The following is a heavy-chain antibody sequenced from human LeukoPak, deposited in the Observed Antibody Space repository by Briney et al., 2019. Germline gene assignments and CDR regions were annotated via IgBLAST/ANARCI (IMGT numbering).Heavy chain of an antibody. CDR3: AKDPASYEYYFDY. Sequence: GGSLRLSCAASGFTFSGYAMSWVRQAPGKGLEWVSPISASAGTTYYADSVTGRFTISRDNSKNTLDLQMNSLRAEDTAVYYCAKDPASYEYYFDYWGQGTLVTVSS. V-gene: IGHV3-23*01. J-gene: IGHJ4*02. CDR1: GFTFSGYA. CDR2: ISASAGTT. D-gene: IGHD5-12*01.